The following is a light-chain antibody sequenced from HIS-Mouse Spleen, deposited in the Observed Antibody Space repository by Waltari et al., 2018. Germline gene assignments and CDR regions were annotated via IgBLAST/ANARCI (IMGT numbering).Light chain of an antibody. Sequence: QSALTQPASVSGSPGQSITIPCTGTSSDAGGYNYVPWYQQHPGKAPKLMIYDVSNRPSGVSNRFSGSKSGNTASLTISGLQAEDEADYYCSSYTSSSTWVFGGGTKLTVL. CDR2: DVS. J-gene: IGLJ3*02. CDR3: SSYTSSSTWV. V-gene: IGLV2-14*03. CDR1: SSDAGGYNY.